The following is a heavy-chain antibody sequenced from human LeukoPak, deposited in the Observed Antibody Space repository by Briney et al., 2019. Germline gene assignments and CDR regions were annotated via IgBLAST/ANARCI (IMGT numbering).Heavy chain of an antibody. CDR3: VGEEGSRQMNS. V-gene: IGHV3-30-3*01. CDR2: ISYDGSFQ. Sequence: GSLRLSCSVSGFTFSSHAMHWVRQAPGKGLECVAYISYDGSFQYHADSVKGRFTISRDNSKDILYLQMNSLRVDDSATYYCVGEEGSRQMNSWGQGTLVTVSS. CDR1: GFTFSSHA. J-gene: IGHJ5*02.